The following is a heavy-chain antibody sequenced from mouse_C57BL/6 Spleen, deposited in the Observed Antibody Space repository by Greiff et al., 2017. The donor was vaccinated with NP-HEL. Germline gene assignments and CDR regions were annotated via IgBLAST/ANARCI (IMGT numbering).Heavy chain of an antibody. V-gene: IGHV2-2*01. CDR1: GFSLTSYG. D-gene: IGHD2-3*01. J-gene: IGHJ3*01. CDR2: IWSGGST. Sequence: VQLQQSGPGLVQPSQSLSITCTVSGFSLTSYGVHWVRQSPGKGLEWLGVIWSGGSTDYNAAFISRLSISKDNSKSQVFFKMNSLQADDTAIYYCARGGDGYYQFAYWGQGTLVTVSA. CDR3: ARGGDGYYQFAY.